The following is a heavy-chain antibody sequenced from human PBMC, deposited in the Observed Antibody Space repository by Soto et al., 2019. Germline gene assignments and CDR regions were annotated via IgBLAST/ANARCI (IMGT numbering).Heavy chain of an antibody. D-gene: IGHD3-22*01. J-gene: IGHJ5*02. V-gene: IGHV3-9*01. Sequence: PGGSLRLSCTASGFRFDDYAMQWVRLVPEKGLEWVSGITWNSENIEYADSVKGRFTISVETSKNQFSMKMTSVTAADTAVYYCARSYYDSIGFTVGPWGQGTLVTVSS. CDR2: ITWNSENI. CDR1: GFRFDDYA. CDR3: ARSYYDSIGFTVGP.